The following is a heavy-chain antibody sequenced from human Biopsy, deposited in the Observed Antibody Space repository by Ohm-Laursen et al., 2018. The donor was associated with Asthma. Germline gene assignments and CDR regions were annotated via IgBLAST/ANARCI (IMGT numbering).Heavy chain of an antibody. CDR2: ISYGGGNK. CDR3: ARTHERWTSIQDDALDI. V-gene: IGHV3-30*03. D-gene: IGHD4-23*01. CDR1: GFTFSIYD. Sequence: SLRLSCTASGFTFSIYDIHWVRQAPGKGLEWVAVISYGGGNKFYGDSVKGRFTLSRDNSRNTLYLQMNSLRVEDTAIYYCARTHERWTSIQDDALDIWGQGTTVIVSS. J-gene: IGHJ3*02.